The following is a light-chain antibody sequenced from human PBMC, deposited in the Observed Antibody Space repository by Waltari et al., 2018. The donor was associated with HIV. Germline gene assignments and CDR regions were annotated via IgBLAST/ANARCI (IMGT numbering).Light chain of an antibody. CDR1: QSAISY. Sequence: DIQMTQSPSSLSASVGDRVTITCRASQSAISYVNWYQQKPGKAPQLLIYAASSLRGVVPSRFSGSGSGTDFTLTISSLQPEYFATYYCQQTYSLPYTFGEGTKLEIK. J-gene: IGKJ2*01. V-gene: IGKV1-39*01. CDR3: QQTYSLPYT. CDR2: AAS.